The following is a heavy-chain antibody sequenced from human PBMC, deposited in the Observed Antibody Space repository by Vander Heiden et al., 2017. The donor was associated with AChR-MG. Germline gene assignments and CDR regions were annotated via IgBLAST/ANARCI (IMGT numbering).Heavy chain of an antibody. J-gene: IGHJ6*04. V-gene: IGHV3-33*01. Sequence: QVQLVESGGGVVQPGRSLRLSCAASGFTFSSYGMHWVRQAPGKGRGWVAVIWYDGSNKYYADSVKGRFTISRDNSKNTLYLQMNSLRAEDTAVYYCARDRIFEPKVLDVWGKGTTVTVSS. CDR2: IWYDGSNK. CDR1: GFTFSSYG. CDR3: ARDRIFEPKVLDV. D-gene: IGHD3-9*01.